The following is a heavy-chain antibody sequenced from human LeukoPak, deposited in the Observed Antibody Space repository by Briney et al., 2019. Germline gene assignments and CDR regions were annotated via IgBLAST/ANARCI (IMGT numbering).Heavy chain of an antibody. CDR3: ARVGYGDYVGFDY. Sequence: SQTLSLTCTVTGGSISSGVYFWSWIRQPPGKGLEWIGYTHDSGSTYYNPSLKSRVTISLDTFKNQFSLKLSSVTAADTAVFYCARVGYGDYVGFDYWGQGTLVTVSS. J-gene: IGHJ4*02. CDR2: THDSGST. CDR1: GGSISSGVYF. V-gene: IGHV4-30-4*01. D-gene: IGHD4-17*01.